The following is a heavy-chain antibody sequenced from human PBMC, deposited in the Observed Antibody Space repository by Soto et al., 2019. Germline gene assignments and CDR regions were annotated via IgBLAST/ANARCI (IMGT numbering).Heavy chain of an antibody. CDR3: ARDRYSSGWYEWAGGALDY. V-gene: IGHV3-30-3*01. D-gene: IGHD6-19*01. CDR1: GFTFSSYA. Sequence: PGGSLRLSCAASGFTFSSYAMHWVRQAPGKGLERVAVISYDGSNKYYADSVKGRFTISRDNSKNTLYLQMNSLRAEDTAVYYCARDRYSSGWYEWAGGALDYWGQGTLVTVSS. J-gene: IGHJ4*02. CDR2: ISYDGSNK.